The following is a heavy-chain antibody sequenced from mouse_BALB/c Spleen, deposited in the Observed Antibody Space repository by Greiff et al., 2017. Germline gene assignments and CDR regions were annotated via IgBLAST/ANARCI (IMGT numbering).Heavy chain of an antibody. Sequence: EVQGVESGGGLVKPGGSLKLSCAASGFTFSDYYMYWVRQTPEKRLEWVAEISSGGSYTYYPDTVTGRFTISRDNAKNTLYLEMSSLRSEDTAMYYCARDPQLGWYFDVWGAGTTVTVSS. D-gene: IGHD4-1*02. J-gene: IGHJ1*01. CDR1: GFTFSDYY. V-gene: IGHV5-9-4*01. CDR3: ARDPQLGWYFDV. CDR2: ISSGGSYT.